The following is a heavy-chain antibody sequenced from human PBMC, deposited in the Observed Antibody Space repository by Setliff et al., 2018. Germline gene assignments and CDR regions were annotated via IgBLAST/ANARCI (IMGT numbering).Heavy chain of an antibody. CDR2: ISTYNVNT. CDR1: GYPFTNYG. D-gene: IGHD3-22*01. Sequence: ASVKVSCKASGYPFTNYGITWVRQTPGQGLEWLGWISTYNVNTTYAQKLQDRVTMTTDTSTSTAYMELRSLRSDDTAVYYCARRNFYYDSSGFALYYYYMDVWGKGTTVTVSS. V-gene: IGHV1-18*01. J-gene: IGHJ6*03. CDR3: ARRNFYYDSSGFALYYYYMDV.